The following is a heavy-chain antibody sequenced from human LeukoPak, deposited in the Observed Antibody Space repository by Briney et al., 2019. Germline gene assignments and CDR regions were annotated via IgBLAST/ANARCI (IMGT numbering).Heavy chain of an antibody. CDR3: ARDNGWFDP. D-gene: IGHD2-8*01. V-gene: IGHV3-48*03. J-gene: IGHJ5*02. CDR2: ISSSGSTI. Sequence: TGGYLRLSCAASGFTFSSYEMNWVCQAPGKGLEWVSYISSSGSTIYYADSVKGRFTISRDNAKNSLYLQMNSLRAEDTAVYYCARDNGWFDPWGQGTLVTVSS. CDR1: GFTFSSYE.